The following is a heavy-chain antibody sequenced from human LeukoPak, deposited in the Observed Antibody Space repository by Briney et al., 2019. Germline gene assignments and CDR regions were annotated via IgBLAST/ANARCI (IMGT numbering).Heavy chain of an antibody. J-gene: IGHJ5*02. CDR2: ISTYNGNT. CDR1: GYTFTSHG. D-gene: IGHD3-10*01. V-gene: IGHV1-18*01. Sequence: ASVKVSCKASGYTFTSHGISWVRQAPGQGLEWMGWISTYNGNTNYAQKLQGRVSMTTDTSTSTAYMDLGSLRSDDTAVYYCAREVDDYGSGDNWFDPWGQGTLVTVSS. CDR3: AREVDDYGSGDNWFDP.